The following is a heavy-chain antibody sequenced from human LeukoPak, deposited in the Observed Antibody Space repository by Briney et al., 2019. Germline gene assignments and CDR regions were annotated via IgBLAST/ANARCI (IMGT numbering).Heavy chain of an antibody. J-gene: IGHJ6*02. V-gene: IGHV4-39*01. Sequence: PSETLSLTCTVSGGSISSSSYYWGWIRQPPGKGLEWIGSIYYSGSTYYNPSLKSRVTISVDTSKNQFSLKLSSVTAADTAVYYCARRIAVAGTSYYYYGMDVWGQGTTVTVSS. D-gene: IGHD6-19*01. CDR2: IYYSGST. CDR3: ARRIAVAGTSYYYYGMDV. CDR1: GGSISSSSYY.